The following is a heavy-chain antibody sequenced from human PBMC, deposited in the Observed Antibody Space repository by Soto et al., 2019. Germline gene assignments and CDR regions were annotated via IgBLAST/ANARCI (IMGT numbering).Heavy chain of an antibody. CDR1: GFSFSNAW. Sequence: PGGSLRLSCAASGFSFSNAWMNWVRQAPGKGLEWVGRIKSKTDGGTTDYAASVKGRFTISRDDSENTLYLQINSLKTEDTAVYYCTRSYHTYYFDYWGQGTLVTVSS. D-gene: IGHD3-10*01. CDR3: TRSYHTYYFDY. V-gene: IGHV3-15*07. CDR2: IKSKTDGGTT. J-gene: IGHJ4*02.